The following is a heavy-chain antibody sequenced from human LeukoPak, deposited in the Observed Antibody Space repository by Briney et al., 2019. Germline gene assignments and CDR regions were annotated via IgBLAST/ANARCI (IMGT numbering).Heavy chain of an antibody. J-gene: IGHJ4*02. CDR1: GFTFSSYS. D-gene: IGHD3-22*01. CDR2: ISSSSTYI. CDR3: ARGPTPQTYYYDSSGYSD. V-gene: IGHV3-21*01. Sequence: GGSLRLSCAASGFTFSSYSMNWVRQAPGKGLEWVSSISSSSTYIYYADSVNGRFTISRDNAKNSLYLQMSSLRAEDTAMYYCARGPTPQTYYYDSSGYSDWGQGTLVTVSS.